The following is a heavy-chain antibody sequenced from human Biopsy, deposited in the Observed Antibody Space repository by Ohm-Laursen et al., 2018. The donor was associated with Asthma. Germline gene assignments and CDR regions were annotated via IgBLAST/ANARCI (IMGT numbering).Heavy chain of an antibody. V-gene: IGHV1-18*01. CDR3: ARAVDYSHYYGIDV. Sequence: APVKVSCKTSGCTFNSAGITWVRQAPGQGLEWMGWISVYNGNTKVAQKLQDRVTMITDTSTSTAYMELRSLRSDDTAVYFCARAVDYSHYYGIDVWGQGTTVTVS. CDR1: GCTFNSAG. J-gene: IGHJ6*02. D-gene: IGHD3-10*01. CDR2: ISVYNGNT.